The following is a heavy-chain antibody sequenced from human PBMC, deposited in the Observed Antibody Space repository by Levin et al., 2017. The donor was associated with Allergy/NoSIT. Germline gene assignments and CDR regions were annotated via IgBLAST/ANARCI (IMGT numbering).Heavy chain of an antibody. CDR3: TREAVVAAAPHYFDS. CDR2: IYHSGTS. Sequence: SQTLSLPCVISSSSIPGDHYWAWVRQPPGKGLEWIGSIYHSGTSYYNPSLKSRVTISVDTSNNRFSVKLTSVTAADTAVYYCTREAVVAAAPHYFDSWGQGILVSVSS. V-gene: IGHV4-38-2*02. D-gene: IGHD2-15*01. CDR1: SSSIPGDHY. J-gene: IGHJ4*02.